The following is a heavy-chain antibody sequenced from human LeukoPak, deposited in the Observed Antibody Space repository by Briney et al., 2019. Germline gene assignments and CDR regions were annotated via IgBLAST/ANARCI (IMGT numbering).Heavy chain of an antibody. D-gene: IGHD1-1*01. CDR3: ARDGVTRRYNTYYYMDV. Sequence: GGSLRLSCAASGFTFKNYALHWVRQAPGKGLEWVSFIAHDGSSIYYRDSVKGRFTISRDYSRNILYLQMDSLRSDDTATYYCARDGVTRRYNTYYYMDVWGKGTTVTV. CDR2: IAHDGSSI. V-gene: IGHV3-30*04. J-gene: IGHJ6*03. CDR1: GFTFKNYA.